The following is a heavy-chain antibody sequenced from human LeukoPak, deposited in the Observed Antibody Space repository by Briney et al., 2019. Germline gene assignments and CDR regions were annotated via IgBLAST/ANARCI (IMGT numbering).Heavy chain of an antibody. V-gene: IGHV1-2*02. Sequence: GASVKVSCKASGYTFTAYYIHSVRQAPGQGLEWMGWMNPVSGDTNYAQTFQGRVTMTRDSSISTAYMQLDSLRSDDTADTALYYCARGVGSSWFDPWGQGTLVTVFS. CDR2: MNPVSGDT. CDR1: GYTFTAYY. CDR3: ARGVGSSWFDP. J-gene: IGHJ5*02. D-gene: IGHD2-2*01.